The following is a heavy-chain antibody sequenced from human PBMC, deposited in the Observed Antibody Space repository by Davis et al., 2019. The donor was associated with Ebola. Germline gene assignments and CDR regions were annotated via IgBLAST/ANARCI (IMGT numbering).Heavy chain of an antibody. Sequence: PSETLSLTCAVSGRSISSGNWWTWVRQTPTKGLEWIGEIYHFGATNYNPSLKSRVTISLDQSKNPFSLELNSVTAADTAVYSCARVQDCANNICPRGGFDKWGRGILVAVSA. CDR3: ARVQDCANNICPRGGFDK. V-gene: IGHV4-4*02. CDR2: IYHFGAT. CDR1: GRSISSGNW. J-gene: IGHJ4*02. D-gene: IGHD2-8*01.